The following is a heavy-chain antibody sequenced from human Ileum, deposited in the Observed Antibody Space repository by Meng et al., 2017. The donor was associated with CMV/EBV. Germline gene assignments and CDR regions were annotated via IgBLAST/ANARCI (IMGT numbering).Heavy chain of an antibody. Sequence: GGPLRLSCKASGYSFTSYWIGWVRQMPGKGLEWMGFIYSGYPGYSDTRYSPSFQGQVTISADKSISTAYLQWSSLKASDTAMYYCARRGKHPTSLDGMDIWGQGTTVTVSS. CDR3: ARRGKHPTSLDGMDI. CDR1: GYSFTSYW. D-gene: IGHD4-23*01. V-gene: IGHV5-51*01. J-gene: IGHJ6*02. CDR2: IYSGYPGYSDT.